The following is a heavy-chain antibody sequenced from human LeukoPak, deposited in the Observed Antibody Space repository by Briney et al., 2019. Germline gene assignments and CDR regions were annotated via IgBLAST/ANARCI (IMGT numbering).Heavy chain of an antibody. D-gene: IGHD3-10*01. Sequence: GGSLRLSCAASAFTLSSYWMSWVRQAPGGGLEWLANIKQDGTDKYYVDSVKGRFTISRDNAENSLYLPMNRLRAEDTAVYYCARDQVVRGHRVWFDPWGQGTLVTVSS. CDR2: IKQDGTDK. CDR3: ARDQVVRGHRVWFDP. J-gene: IGHJ5*02. CDR1: AFTLSSYW. V-gene: IGHV3-7*01.